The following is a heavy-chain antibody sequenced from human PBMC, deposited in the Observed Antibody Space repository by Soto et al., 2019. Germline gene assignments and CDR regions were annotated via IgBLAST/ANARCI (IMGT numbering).Heavy chain of an antibody. V-gene: IGHV4-30-4*02. CDR3: VTGPNSYSTSTCSRY. Sequence: PSYTLPLTGTVSNISMTTDLVYWRWGRQPPGKGLEWMGYIYYDGSTYYNPSLKTPVDMSIDSSQNQFSLRLDSVTGADTALQPSVTGPNSYSTSTCSRY. J-gene: IGHJ2*01. CDR2: IYYDGST. CDR1: NISMTTDLVY. D-gene: IGHD1-26*01.